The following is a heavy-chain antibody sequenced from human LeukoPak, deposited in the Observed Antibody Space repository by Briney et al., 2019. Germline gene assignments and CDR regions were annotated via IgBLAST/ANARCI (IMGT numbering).Heavy chain of an antibody. D-gene: IGHD2-2*01. CDR1: GGSISSYY. J-gene: IGHJ5*02. CDR3: ARDMPYNWFDP. Sequence: PSETLSLTCTVSGGSISSYYWSWIRQPPGKGLEWIGYIYYSGSTNYNPSLKSRVTISVDTSKNQFSLKLSSVTAADTAVYYCARDMPYNWFDPWGQGTLVTVSS. CDR2: IYYSGST. V-gene: IGHV4-59*12.